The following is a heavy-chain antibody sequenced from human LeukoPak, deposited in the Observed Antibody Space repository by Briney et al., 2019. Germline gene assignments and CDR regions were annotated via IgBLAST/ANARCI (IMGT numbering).Heavy chain of an antibody. CDR2: IAADGGVK. D-gene: IGHD6-19*01. J-gene: IGHJ4*02. CDR1: GITFSSHG. Sequence: PGGSLRLSCEASGITFSSHGMDWVRQAPGKGLEWVAVIAADGGVKHYADSVKGRFTLSRDNSKNTLHLQMNSLSVEDTAIYYCAREATWGQWYFDHWGQGTPVTVSS. V-gene: IGHV3-30*03. CDR3: AREATWGQWYFDH.